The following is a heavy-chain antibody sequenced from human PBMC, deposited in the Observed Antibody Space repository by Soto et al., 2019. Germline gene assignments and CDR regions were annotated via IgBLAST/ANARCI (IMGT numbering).Heavy chain of an antibody. Sequence: ASVKVSCKASGYTFTSCSMHWVRQAPGQGLEWVGIINPTGGRTSYAQIFQDRVTMTRDTSTNTVHMQLSSLRSEDTAVYYCAKDYGIPIFGVVDPRFYYYNGMDVWGQGTTVTVSS. J-gene: IGHJ6*02. CDR3: AKDYGIPIFGVVDPRFYYYNGMDV. CDR1: GYTFTSCS. CDR2: INPTGGRT. D-gene: IGHD3-3*01. V-gene: IGHV1-46*01.